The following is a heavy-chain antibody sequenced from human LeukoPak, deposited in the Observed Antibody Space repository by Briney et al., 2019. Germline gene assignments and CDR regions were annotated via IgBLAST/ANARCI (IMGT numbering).Heavy chain of an antibody. Sequence: ASVKVSCKVSGYTFSSYAMHWVRQAPGQGLEWMGWINANTGHPTYAQDFTGRFVFSLDTSVSTAYLQISSLKAADTAVYYCARDGARSDTTGPGDYWGQGTLVTVSS. CDR3: ARDGARSDTTGPGDY. V-gene: IGHV7-4-1*02. D-gene: IGHD4-17*01. J-gene: IGHJ4*02. CDR1: GYTFSSYA. CDR2: INANTGHP.